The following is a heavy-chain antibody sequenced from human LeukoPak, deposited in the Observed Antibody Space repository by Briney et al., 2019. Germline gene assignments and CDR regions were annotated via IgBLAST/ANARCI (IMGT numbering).Heavy chain of an antibody. V-gene: IGHV4-39*01. CDR1: GGSITRTTYH. D-gene: IGHD5-12*01. Sequence: KASETLSLTCSVSGGSITRTTYHWGWIRQPPGKGLEWIGSIYYSGSTYYNPSLKSRVTISVDTSKNQFSLKLSSVTAADTAVYYCARHRYGGYVGYWGQGTLVTVSS. CDR3: ARHRYGGYVGY. CDR2: IYYSGST. J-gene: IGHJ4*02.